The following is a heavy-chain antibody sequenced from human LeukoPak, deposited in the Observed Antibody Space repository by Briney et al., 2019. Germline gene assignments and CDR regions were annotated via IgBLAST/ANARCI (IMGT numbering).Heavy chain of an antibody. CDR2: VSYDGGNE. CDR1: GFTFSSYA. Sequence: GRSLRLSCAASGFTFSSYAMHWVRQAPGKGLEWVAVVSYDGGNEYYADSVKGRFTISRDNSENTLYLQMNSLRSEDTAVYYCARGSFGSYYSIDYWGQGTLVTVSS. CDR3: ARGSFGSYYSIDY. D-gene: IGHD1-26*01. V-gene: IGHV3-30-3*01. J-gene: IGHJ4*02.